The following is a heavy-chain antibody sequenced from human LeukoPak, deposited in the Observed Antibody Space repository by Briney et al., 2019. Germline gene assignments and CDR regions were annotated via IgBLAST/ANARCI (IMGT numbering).Heavy chain of an antibody. D-gene: IGHD3-16*01. CDR3: ARGLPAFDI. CDR2: IYSVGST. Sequence: GGSLRLSCAASGFTVSSNYMSGVRQAPGKGLEGVSVIYSVGSTYYADSVTGRFTISRDNSKNTLYLQMNSLRAEDTAVYYCARGLPAFDIWGQGTMVTVSS. CDR1: GFTVSSNY. V-gene: IGHV3-53*01. J-gene: IGHJ3*02.